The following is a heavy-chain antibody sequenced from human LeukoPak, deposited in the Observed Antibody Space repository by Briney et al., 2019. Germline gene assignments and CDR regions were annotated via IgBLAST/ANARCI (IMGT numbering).Heavy chain of an antibody. V-gene: IGHV1-3*01. Sequence: ASVKVSCKASGGTFSSYAISWVRQAPGQRLEWMGWINAGNGNTKYSQKFQGRVTITRDTSASTAYMELSSLRSEDTAVYYCARVVVVVPAAQNYYGMDVWGQGTTVTVSS. CDR3: ARVVVVVPAAQNYYGMDV. D-gene: IGHD2-2*01. J-gene: IGHJ6*02. CDR1: GGTFSSYA. CDR2: INAGNGNT.